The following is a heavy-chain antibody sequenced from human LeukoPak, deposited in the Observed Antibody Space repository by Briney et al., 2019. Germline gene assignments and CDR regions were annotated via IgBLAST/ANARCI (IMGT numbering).Heavy chain of an antibody. CDR1: GYTFTNYY. Sequence: GASVKASCKASGYTFTNYYMHWVRPAPGQGLEWMGWINPNSGGTNYAQKFQGRVTMTRDTSISTAYMELSRLRSDDTAVYYCARDHPPYYYDSSGYPLFDYWGQGTLVTVSS. D-gene: IGHD3-22*01. V-gene: IGHV1-2*02. CDR3: ARDHPPYYYDSSGYPLFDY. CDR2: INPNSGGT. J-gene: IGHJ4*02.